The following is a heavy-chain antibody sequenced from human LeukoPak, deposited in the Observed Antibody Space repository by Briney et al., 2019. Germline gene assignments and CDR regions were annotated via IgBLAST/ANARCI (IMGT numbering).Heavy chain of an antibody. Sequence: ALVKVSCKVSGYSITELSTHWLRQAPGKGLEWMGGFDPGSGEIIYEQKFQDRVTMTEDTSTDTAYMELSSLRSEDTALYYCATGTHYDLLPFWGQGTLVTVSS. D-gene: IGHD3-9*01. CDR2: FDPGSGEI. V-gene: IGHV1-24*01. CDR3: ATGTHYDLLPF. CDR1: GYSITELS. J-gene: IGHJ4*02.